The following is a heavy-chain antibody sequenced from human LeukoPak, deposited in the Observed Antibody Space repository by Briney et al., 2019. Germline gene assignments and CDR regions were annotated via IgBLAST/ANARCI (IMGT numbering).Heavy chain of an antibody. CDR3: ARLGGYYDPPGY. J-gene: IGHJ4*02. CDR1: GGSISSSSYY. D-gene: IGHD3-22*01. Sequence: SETLSLTCTVSGGSISSSSYYWGWIRQPPGKGLEWIGTIHYSGSTFYNPSLKSRVTISVDTSKNQFSLKLSSVTAADTAVYYCARLGGYYDPPGYWGQGTLVTVSS. CDR2: IHYSGST. V-gene: IGHV4-39*01.